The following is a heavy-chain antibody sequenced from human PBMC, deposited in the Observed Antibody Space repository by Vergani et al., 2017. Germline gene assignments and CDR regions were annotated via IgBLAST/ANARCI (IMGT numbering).Heavy chain of an antibody. Sequence: EVQLVQSGAEVKKPGESLKISCQISGYSFTNYWIGWVRQMRGKGLEWMGIIHPADSDTRYSPSFQGQVTISVDKSISTAYLQLSSLRASDSAMYYCARLYGRDSSGSKYFDYWGQGTLGTVSS. CDR1: GYSFTNYW. CDR2: IHPADSDT. V-gene: IGHV5-51*01. D-gene: IGHD3-22*01. J-gene: IGHJ4*02. CDR3: ARLYGRDSSGSKYFDY.